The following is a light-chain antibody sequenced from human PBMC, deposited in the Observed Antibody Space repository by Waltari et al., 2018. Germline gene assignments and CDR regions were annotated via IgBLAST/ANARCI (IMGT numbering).Light chain of an antibody. CDR3: MLYRGSGISF. CDR1: SGSVSPSHY. J-gene: IGLJ7*01. V-gene: IGLV8-61*01. Sequence: TVVTQGPSLSVSPGGTVTLTCALTSGSVSPSHYPSWYQQTPGLPPRTLIFNTNVRPSGGPDRFSGSILGNKAALNITGAQANDESDYYCMLYRGSGISFFGGGTRLTVL. CDR2: NTN.